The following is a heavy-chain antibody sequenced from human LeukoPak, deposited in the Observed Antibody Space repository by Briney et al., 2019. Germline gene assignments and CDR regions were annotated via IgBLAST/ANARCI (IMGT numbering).Heavy chain of an antibody. Sequence: SETLSLTCAVYGGSFSGYYWSWIRQPPGKGLEWIGEINHSGSTNYNPSLKSRVTISVDTSKNQFPLKLSSVTAADTAVYYCARGYGNSWRFDPWGQGTLVTVSS. CDR2: INHSGST. CDR3: ARGYGNSWRFDP. V-gene: IGHV4-34*01. J-gene: IGHJ5*02. CDR1: GGSFSGYY. D-gene: IGHD6-13*01.